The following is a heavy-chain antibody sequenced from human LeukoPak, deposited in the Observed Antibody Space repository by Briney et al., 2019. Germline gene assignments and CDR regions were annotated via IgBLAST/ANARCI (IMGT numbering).Heavy chain of an antibody. J-gene: IGHJ5*02. V-gene: IGHV3-23*01. CDR3: PKDFLSSPGNWFDP. Sequence: GRSLSLSCAASGFMFSSYAMSWVRQAPGQGLEWVSAISGSGSGTYYADSVKGRFTISRDNSKNMLYLQMNSLRVEDTAVYYCPKDFLSSPGNWFDPWGQGTLVTVSS. CDR1: GFMFSSYA. CDR2: ISGSGSGT. D-gene: IGHD2/OR15-2a*01.